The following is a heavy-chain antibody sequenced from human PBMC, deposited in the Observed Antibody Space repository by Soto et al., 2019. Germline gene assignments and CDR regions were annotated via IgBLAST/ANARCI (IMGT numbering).Heavy chain of an antibody. Sequence: SVKVSCKVSGGTFSSYRINWVRQAPGQGLEWVGGIVPIYRTADYAQKFQGRVTITADESARTSYMELRSLKSQDTAVYYCVRDSGAKLSSSWGQGTLVTVSS. CDR3: VRDSGAKLSSS. V-gene: IGHV1-69*13. J-gene: IGHJ4*02. D-gene: IGHD6-13*01. CDR1: GGTFSSYR. CDR2: IVPIYRTA.